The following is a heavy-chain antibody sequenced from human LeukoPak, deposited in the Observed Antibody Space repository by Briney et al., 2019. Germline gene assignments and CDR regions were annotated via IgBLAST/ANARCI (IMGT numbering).Heavy chain of an antibody. CDR3: VRDDGAVKPY. CDR1: GFTLSSYL. J-gene: IGHJ4*02. Sequence: GGSLRLSCAASGFTLSSYLMSWVRQAPGKGLEWMANIKRDGSEKYYVDSVKGRFTISRDNAKNSLYLQMNSPRVEDTAVYYCVRDDGAVKPYWGQGTLVTASS. D-gene: IGHD6-19*01. CDR2: IKRDGSEK. V-gene: IGHV3-7*01.